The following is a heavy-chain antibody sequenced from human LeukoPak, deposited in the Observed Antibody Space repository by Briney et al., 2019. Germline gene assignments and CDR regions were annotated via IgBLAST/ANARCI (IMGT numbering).Heavy chain of an antibody. CDR3: ARSPYYYDSSGYSRAFDI. D-gene: IGHD3-22*01. Sequence: SETLSLTCTVSGGSISSSSYYWGWIRQPPGKGLEWIGSIYYSGSTYHNPSLKSRVTISVDTSKNQFSLKLSSVIAADTAVYYCARSPYYYDSSGYSRAFDIWGQGTMVTVSS. V-gene: IGHV4-39*01. J-gene: IGHJ3*02. CDR1: GGSISSSSYY. CDR2: IYYSGST.